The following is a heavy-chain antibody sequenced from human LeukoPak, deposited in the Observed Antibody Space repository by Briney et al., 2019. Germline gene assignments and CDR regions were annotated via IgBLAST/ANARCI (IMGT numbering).Heavy chain of an antibody. CDR3: ARALYSSWFDP. D-gene: IGHD6-19*01. Sequence: GSSVKVSCKASGGTFSSYAISWVRQAPGQGLEWMGRIIPILGIANYAQKFQGRVTITADKSTSTAYMELRSLRSDDTAVYYCARALYSSWFDPWGQGTLVTVSS. V-gene: IGHV1-69*04. CDR2: IIPILGIA. J-gene: IGHJ5*02. CDR1: GGTFSSYA.